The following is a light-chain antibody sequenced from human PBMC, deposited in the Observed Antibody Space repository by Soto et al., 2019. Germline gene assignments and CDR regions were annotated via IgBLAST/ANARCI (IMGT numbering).Light chain of an antibody. J-gene: IGKJ1*01. Sequence: AIQMTQSPSSLSASVGDRVTITCRASQGIRNDLGRYQQKPGKAPKLLIYAASSLQSGVPSRFSGRGSGTDFTLTISSLQPEDFATYYCLQDYNFPWTFGQGTKVEIK. CDR3: LQDYNFPWT. CDR2: AAS. CDR1: QGIRND. V-gene: IGKV1-6*01.